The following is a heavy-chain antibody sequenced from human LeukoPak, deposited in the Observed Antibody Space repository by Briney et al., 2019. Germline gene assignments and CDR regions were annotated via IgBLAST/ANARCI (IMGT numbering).Heavy chain of an antibody. J-gene: IGHJ6*03. V-gene: IGHV3-9*01. CDR1: GFSFADYA. D-gene: IGHD6-19*01. CDR3: ARTYSSGWYGYYYYYMDV. Sequence: GRCLRLSCAASGFSFADYATDWVRQAPGKGLEWVSGISWNSGDIGYADSVKGRFTISRDNAKNSLYLQMNSLRAEDTALYYCARTYSSGWYGYYYYYMDVWGKGTTVTVSS. CDR2: ISWNSGDI.